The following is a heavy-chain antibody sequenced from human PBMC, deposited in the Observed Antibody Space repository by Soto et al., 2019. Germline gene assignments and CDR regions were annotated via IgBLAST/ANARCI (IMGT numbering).Heavy chain of an antibody. Sequence: QVQLQESGPGLVKPSETLSLTCTVSGGSVSSGSYYWSWIRQPPGKGLEWIGYIYYSGSTNYNPSLKSRVTIXXXTXXXXXXXXXXXXXXXXXXXXXXXXXXLGDAFDIWGQGTMVTVSS. V-gene: IGHV4-61*01. CDR3: XXXXLGDAFDI. CDR1: GGSVSSGSYY. CDR2: IYYSGST. J-gene: IGHJ3*02.